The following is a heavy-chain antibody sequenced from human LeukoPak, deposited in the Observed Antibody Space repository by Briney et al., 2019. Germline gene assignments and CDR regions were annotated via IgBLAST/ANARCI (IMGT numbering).Heavy chain of an antibody. D-gene: IGHD1-26*01. V-gene: IGHV4-59*08. CDR3: ARRRYRDYFDY. CDR2: IYYSGST. J-gene: IGHJ4*02. Sequence: SETLSLTCTVSGGSISSNYWSWIRQPPGKGLEWIGYIYYSGSTNYNPSLKSRVTISVDTSKNQFSLKLSSVTAADTAVYYCARRRYRDYFDYWGQGTQVTVSS. CDR1: GGSISSNY.